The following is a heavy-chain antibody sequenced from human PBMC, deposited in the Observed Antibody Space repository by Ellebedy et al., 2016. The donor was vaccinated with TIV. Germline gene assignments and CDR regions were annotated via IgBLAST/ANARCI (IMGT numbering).Heavy chain of an antibody. V-gene: IGHV3-33*01. D-gene: IGHD3-10*01. CDR1: GFTLSSYV. CDR3: ARHDYGSGSYYSPEFDY. J-gene: IGHJ4*02. CDR2: LWSDGSNK. Sequence: GESLKISXAASGFTLSSYVMHWVRQAPGKGLEWVAVLWSDGSNKAYADSVKGRFTISRDTSKNTLYLQMNSLRAEDTAVYYCARHDYGSGSYYSPEFDYWGQGTLVTVSS.